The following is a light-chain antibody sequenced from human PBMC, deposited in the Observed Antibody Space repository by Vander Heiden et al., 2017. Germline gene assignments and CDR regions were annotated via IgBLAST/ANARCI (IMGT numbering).Light chain of an antibody. V-gene: IGKV1-33*01. J-gene: IGKJ4*01. Sequence: DIQMTQSPSSLSASVGDKVTITCQASQDISNSLNWYQQKPGEAPKLLIYYVSNLETGVPSRFSGSASGTDFIFTISGLQPEDIATYYCQQYHNLLLTFGGGTKVQIK. CDR1: QDISNS. CDR2: YVS. CDR3: QQYHNLLLT.